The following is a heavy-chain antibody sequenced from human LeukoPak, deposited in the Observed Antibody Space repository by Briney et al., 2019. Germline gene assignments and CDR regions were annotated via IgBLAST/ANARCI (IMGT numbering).Heavy chain of an antibody. Sequence: GGSLRLSCAASGFTFSSYWMSWVRQAPGKGLEWVANIKQDGSEKYYVDSVKGRFTISRDNAKNSLYLQMNSLRAEDTAVYYCARCVAYYHYGMDVWGQGTTVTASS. D-gene: IGHD5-12*01. CDR2: IKQDGSEK. CDR1: GFTFSSYW. J-gene: IGHJ6*02. V-gene: IGHV3-7*01. CDR3: ARCVAYYHYGMDV.